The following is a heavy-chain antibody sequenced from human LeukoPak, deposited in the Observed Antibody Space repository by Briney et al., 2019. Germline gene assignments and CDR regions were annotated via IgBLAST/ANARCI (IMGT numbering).Heavy chain of an antibody. CDR3: TRRPHTDSGWVDP. CDR1: GGSISSYY. J-gene: IGHJ5*02. V-gene: IGHV4-59*08. Sequence: SETLSLTCTVSGGSISSYYWSWIRQPPGKGLEWIGYIYYSGSTNYNPSLKSRVTISVDTSKNQFSLKVRSVTAADTAVYYCTRRPHTDSGWVDPWGKGTLVTVSS. CDR2: IYYSGST. D-gene: IGHD5-18*01.